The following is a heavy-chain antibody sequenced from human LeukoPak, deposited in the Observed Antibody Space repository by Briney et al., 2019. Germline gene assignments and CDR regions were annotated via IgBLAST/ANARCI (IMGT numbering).Heavy chain of an antibody. CDR1: GGSISSYY. Sequence: PSETLSLTCTVSGGSISSYYWSWIRQPPGKGLEWIGEINHSGSTNYNPSLKSRVTMSVDTSKNQFSLKLSSVTAADTAVYYCARDVSSTSSPVAFDIWGQGTMVTVSS. CDR2: INHSGST. V-gene: IGHV4-34*01. J-gene: IGHJ3*02. CDR3: ARDVSSTSSPVAFDI. D-gene: IGHD2-2*01.